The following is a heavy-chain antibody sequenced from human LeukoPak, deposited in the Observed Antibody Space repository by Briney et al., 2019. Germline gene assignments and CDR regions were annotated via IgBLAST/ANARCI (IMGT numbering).Heavy chain of an antibody. V-gene: IGHV1-24*01. J-gene: IGHJ5*02. CDR3: ATDLSIAAAGTRWFDP. D-gene: IGHD6-13*01. Sequence: ASVKVSCKVSGYTLTGLSMHWVRQAPGKGLEWMGGFDPEDGETIYAQKFQGRVTMTEDTSTDTAYMELSSLRSEDTAVYYCATDLSIAAAGTRWFDPWGQGTLVTVSS. CDR1: GYTLTGLS. CDR2: FDPEDGET.